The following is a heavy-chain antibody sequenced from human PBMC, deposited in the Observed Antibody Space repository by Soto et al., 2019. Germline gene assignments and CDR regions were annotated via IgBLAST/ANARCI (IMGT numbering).Heavy chain of an antibody. CDR2: IHYSGST. CDR1: GGSISSSSYY. CDR3: ASQYYDFWSGYYYFDY. Sequence: QLQLQESGPGLVKPSETLSLTCTVSGGSISSSSYYWGWIRQPPGKGLEWIGSIHYSGSTYYNPSLKRRVTISVDTSKNQFSLKLSSVTAADTAVYYCASQYYDFWSGYYYFDYWGQGTLVTVSS. V-gene: IGHV4-39*01. D-gene: IGHD3-3*01. J-gene: IGHJ4*02.